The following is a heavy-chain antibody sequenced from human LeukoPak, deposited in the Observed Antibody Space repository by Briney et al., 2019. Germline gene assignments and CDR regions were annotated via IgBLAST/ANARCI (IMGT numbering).Heavy chain of an antibody. Sequence: PSETLSLTCTVSGGSITGKNDYWGWIRQTPGKGLEWIGTVFHTGITHYNPSLKSRISISVDTSKNQFSLNLSSVTAADTALYYCARHGILTDHSVRFWGQGILVTVSA. CDR1: GGSITGKNDY. D-gene: IGHD3-9*01. J-gene: IGHJ4*02. CDR3: ARHGILTDHSVRF. CDR2: VFHTGIT. V-gene: IGHV4-39*01.